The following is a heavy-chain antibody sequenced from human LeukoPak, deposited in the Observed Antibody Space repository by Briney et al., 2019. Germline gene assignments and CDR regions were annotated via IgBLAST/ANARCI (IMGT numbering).Heavy chain of an antibody. D-gene: IGHD3-10*01. CDR2: IKSKTDGGTT. J-gene: IGHJ4*02. CDR1: GFTFSNAW. CDR3: TTTAVYYYGSGSYGLFDY. Sequence: GGSLRLSCAASGFTFSNAWMSWVRQAPGKGLEWVDRIKSKTDGGTTDYAAPVKGRFTISRDDSKNTLYLQMNSLKTEDTAVYYCTTTAVYYYGSGSYGLFDYWGQGTLVTVSS. V-gene: IGHV3-15*01.